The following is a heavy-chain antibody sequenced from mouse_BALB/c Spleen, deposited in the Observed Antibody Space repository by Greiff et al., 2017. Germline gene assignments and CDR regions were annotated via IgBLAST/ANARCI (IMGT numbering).Heavy chain of an antibody. Sequence: VQLQQSGTVLARPGASVKMSCKASGYTFTSYWMHWVKQRPGQGLEWIGAIYPGNSDTSYNQKFKGKAKLTAVTSTSTAYMELSSLTNEDSAVYYCTRSGYGYDYAMDYWGQGTSVTVSS. CDR2: IYPGNSDT. D-gene: IGHD2-2*01. V-gene: IGHV1-5*01. CDR1: GYTFTSYW. J-gene: IGHJ4*01. CDR3: TRSGYGYDYAMDY.